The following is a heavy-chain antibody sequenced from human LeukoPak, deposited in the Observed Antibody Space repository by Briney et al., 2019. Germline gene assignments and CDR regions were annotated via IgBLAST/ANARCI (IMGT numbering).Heavy chain of an antibody. J-gene: IGHJ4*02. CDR1: GFTFGDYA. CDR3: TRFLYSSPNYFDY. CDR2: IRSKAYGGTT. Sequence: GGSLRLSCTASGFTFGDYAMSWFRQAPGKGLEWVGFIRSKAYGGTTEYAASVKGRFTISRDDSKSIAYLQMNSLKTEDTAVYYCTRFLYSSPNYFDYWGQGTLVTVSS. D-gene: IGHD6-13*01. V-gene: IGHV3-49*03.